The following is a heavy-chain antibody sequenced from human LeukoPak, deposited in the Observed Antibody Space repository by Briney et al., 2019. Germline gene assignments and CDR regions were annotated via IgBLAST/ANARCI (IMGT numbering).Heavy chain of an antibody. D-gene: IGHD3-10*01. Sequence: SETLSLTCAVYGGSFSGYYWSWIRQPPGKGLEWIGEINHSGSTNYNPSLKSRVTISVDTSKNQFSLKLSSVTAADTAVYYCARGQHPRITMVRGVSGMNWFDPWGQGTLVTVSS. V-gene: IGHV4-34*01. CDR2: INHSGST. CDR3: ARGQHPRITMVRGVSGMNWFDP. CDR1: GGSFSGYY. J-gene: IGHJ5*02.